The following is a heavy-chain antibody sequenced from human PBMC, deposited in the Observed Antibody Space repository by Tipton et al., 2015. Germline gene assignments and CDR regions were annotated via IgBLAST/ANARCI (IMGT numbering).Heavy chain of an antibody. Sequence: SLRLSCVASGFTLRSAWISWVRQTPGRGLEWVSIIYFGGGTNYADSVKGRFTISRDNSKNTVYLQMNSLRVEDTAVYYCATKDGYNTNLYFYGMDVWGQGTTVTVSS. CDR1: GFTLRSAW. CDR2: IYFGGGT. V-gene: IGHV3-53*01. CDR3: ATKDGYNTNLYFYGMDV. D-gene: IGHD5-24*01. J-gene: IGHJ6*02.